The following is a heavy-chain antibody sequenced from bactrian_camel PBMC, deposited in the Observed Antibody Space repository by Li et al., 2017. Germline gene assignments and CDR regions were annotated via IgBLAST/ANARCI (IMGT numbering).Heavy chain of an antibody. CDR2: IGWNSENT. V-gene: IGHV3S42*01. J-gene: IGHJ4*01. Sequence: DVQLVESGGGLVQPGGSLRLSCAASGFTFSNYAMGWVRQAPGKGLEWVAGIGWNSENTNYADSVKGRFTISQDNAKNTLYLQMDSLKPDDTAKYYCAADGIAWGGGYCVESEYNVWGQGTQVTVS. CDR1: GFTFSNYA. D-gene: IGHD2*01. CDR3: AADGIAWGGGYCVESEYNV.